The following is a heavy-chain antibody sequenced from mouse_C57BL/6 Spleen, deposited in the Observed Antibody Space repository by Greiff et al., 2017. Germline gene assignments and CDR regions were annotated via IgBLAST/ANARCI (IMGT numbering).Heavy chain of an antibody. CDR2: ISSGGDYI. V-gene: IGHV5-9-1*02. CDR1: GFTFSSYA. D-gene: IGHD3-2*02. J-gene: IGHJ4*01. CDR3: TRRHSSGYVVDY. Sequence: EVKLMESGEGLVKPGGSLKLSCAASGFTFSSYAMSWVRQTPEQRLEWVAYISSGGDYIYYADTVKGRFTISRDNARNTLYLQMSSLKSEDTAMYYCTRRHSSGYVVDYWGQGTSVTVSS.